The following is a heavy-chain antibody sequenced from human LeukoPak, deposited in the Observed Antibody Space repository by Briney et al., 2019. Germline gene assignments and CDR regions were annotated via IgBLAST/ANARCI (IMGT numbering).Heavy chain of an antibody. Sequence: SETLSLTFTVSGGSISGYYWSWIRQPPGKGLEWIGYIYYSGSTNYNPSLKSRVTISVDTSKNQFSLKLSSVTAADTAVYYCARDPVRPPFAFDIWGQGTMVTVSS. D-gene: IGHD1-1*01. CDR3: ARDPVRPPFAFDI. J-gene: IGHJ3*02. V-gene: IGHV4-59*01. CDR1: GGSISGYY. CDR2: IYYSGST.